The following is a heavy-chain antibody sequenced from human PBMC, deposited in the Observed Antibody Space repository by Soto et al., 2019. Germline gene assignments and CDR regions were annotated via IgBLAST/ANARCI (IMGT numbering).Heavy chain of an antibody. CDR1: GYSFTNYL. CDR2: INTNDGRT. J-gene: IGHJ4*01. V-gene: IGHV1-46*03. D-gene: IGHD6-13*01. Sequence: GASVKVSCKASGYSFTNYLVHWVRQTPGQGLEWMGMINTNDGRTNVAQEFQGSVTMTRDTSTSTVYMELRSLRSDDTAVYYCAREPPGATAGFDFRGLGTLVTVSS. CDR3: AREPPGATAGFDF.